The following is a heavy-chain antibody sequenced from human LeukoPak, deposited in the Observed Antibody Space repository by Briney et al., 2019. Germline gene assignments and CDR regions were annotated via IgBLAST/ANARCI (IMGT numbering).Heavy chain of an antibody. J-gene: IGHJ4*02. V-gene: IGHV3-64*01. CDR2: ISSTGDTL. CDR3: ARVMSGSGSKYFAY. Sequence: GGSLRLSCTASGFTFSSFPMHWARQVLGKGLEYVSAISSTGDTLYYANSVKDRFTISRDNSKNTLYLQMGSLRTEDMAVYYCARVMSGSGSKYFAYWGQGTLVTVSS. D-gene: IGHD3-10*01. CDR1: GFTFSSFP.